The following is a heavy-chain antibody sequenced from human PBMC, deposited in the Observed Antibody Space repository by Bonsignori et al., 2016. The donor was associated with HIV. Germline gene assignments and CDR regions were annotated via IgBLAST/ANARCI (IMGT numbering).Heavy chain of an antibody. CDR2: ISAYNGNR. CDR1: GYTFTNYG. V-gene: IGHV1-18*01. Sequence: ASVKVSCKASGYTFTNYGITWVRQAPGQGLEWMGWISAYNGNRNYAQKLQGRVTMTTDTSTSTAYMELRSLRSDDTAVYYCARVAAQKWLQPTTYWYFDLWGRGTLVTVSS. D-gene: IGHD5-24*01. CDR3: ARVAAQKWLQPTTYWYFDL. J-gene: IGHJ2*01.